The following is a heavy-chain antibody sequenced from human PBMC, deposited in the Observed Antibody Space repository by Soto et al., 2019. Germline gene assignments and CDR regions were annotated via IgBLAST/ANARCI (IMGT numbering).Heavy chain of an antibody. CDR1: GFTFITYA. Sequence: GGSLRLSCAASGFTFITYAMNWVRQAPGKGLEWVSGISGSGDSTYYADSVKGRFTVSRDNSKNTLYLQMNSLRAEDTAVFYGAKERSSGWSFDYWGQGTLVTVSS. J-gene: IGHJ4*02. CDR3: AKERSSGWSFDY. V-gene: IGHV3-23*01. CDR2: ISGSGDST. D-gene: IGHD6-19*01.